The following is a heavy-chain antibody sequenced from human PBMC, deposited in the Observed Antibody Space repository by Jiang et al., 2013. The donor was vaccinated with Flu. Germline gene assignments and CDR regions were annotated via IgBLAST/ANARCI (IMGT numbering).Heavy chain of an antibody. J-gene: IGHJ4*02. V-gene: IGHV4-34*01. CDR3: ARMTPSDYDTSGPLDY. Sequence: LLKPSETLSLTCAVYGGSFSGYYWSWIRQPPGKGLEWIGEINHSGSTNYNPSLKSRLTLSVDTSKNQFSLKLNSVTAADTAVYYCARMTPSDYDTSGPLDYWGQGTRVTVSS. CDR1: GGSFSGYY. CDR2: INHSGST. D-gene: IGHD3-22*01.